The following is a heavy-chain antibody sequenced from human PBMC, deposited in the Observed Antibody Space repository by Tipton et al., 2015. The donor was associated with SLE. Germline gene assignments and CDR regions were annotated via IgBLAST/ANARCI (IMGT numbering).Heavy chain of an antibody. CDR2: INHSGST. J-gene: IGHJ3*02. CDR1: GGSISSYY. V-gene: IGHV4-59*08. Sequence: TLSLTCTVSGGSISSYYWSWIRQPPGKGLEWIGEINHSGSTNYNPSLKSRVTISVDTSKNQFSLKLSSVTAADTAVYYCARLGLGAFDIWGQGTMVTVSS. CDR3: ARLGLGAFDI.